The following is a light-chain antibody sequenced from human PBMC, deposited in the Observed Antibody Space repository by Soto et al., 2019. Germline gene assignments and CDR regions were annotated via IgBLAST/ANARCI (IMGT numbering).Light chain of an antibody. CDR1: QSISNY. CDR2: AAS. Sequence: DIQMTQSPSSLSASVGDGVTITCRASQSISNYVNWYQQKPGKAPKLLIYAASRLQSGVPSRFSGTGSRTDDTLTISSLQPEDFATYYCQETFSTPSFTFGGGTKVEI. V-gene: IGKV1-39*01. CDR3: QETFSTPSFT. J-gene: IGKJ4*01.